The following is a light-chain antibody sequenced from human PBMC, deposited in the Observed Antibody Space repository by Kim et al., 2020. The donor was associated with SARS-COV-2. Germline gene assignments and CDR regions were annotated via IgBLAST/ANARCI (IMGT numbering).Light chain of an antibody. CDR3: SSSTFNSTYV. V-gene: IGLV2-14*04. Sequence: GQSITISCTGTSSDIGHYNYVSWYQQYPGKAPKLMIYDVDKRPSGVSNRFSGSKSGNTASLTISGLQTEDEADYYCSSSTFNSTYVFGAGTKVTVL. CDR2: DVD. J-gene: IGLJ1*01. CDR1: SSDIGHYNY.